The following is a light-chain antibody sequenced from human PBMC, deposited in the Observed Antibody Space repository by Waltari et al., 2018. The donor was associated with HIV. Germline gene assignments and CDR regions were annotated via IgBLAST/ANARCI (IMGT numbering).Light chain of an antibody. V-gene: IGLV3-10*01. J-gene: IGLJ2*01. Sequence: SYELTQPPSVSVFPGQTARITCSGDALPKTSVYWYQQKAGEAPLLVLYEDTKRGSGTPARLSGSTAGTVATLTIAAAQVDDEADYYCSSADTSGIVFGGGTKLTVL. CDR3: SSADTSGIV. CDR1: ALPKTS. CDR2: EDT.